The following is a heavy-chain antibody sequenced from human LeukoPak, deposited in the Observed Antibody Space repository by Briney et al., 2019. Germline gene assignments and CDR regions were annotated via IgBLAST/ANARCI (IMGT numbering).Heavy chain of an antibody. CDR3: AKDDYYDSSGYYLYYFDY. CDR1: GFTFSSYA. V-gene: IGHV3-23*01. J-gene: IGHJ4*02. CDR2: ISGSGGST. Sequence: GGSLRLSCAASGFTFSSYAMSWVRQAPGKGLGWVSAISGSGGSTYYADSVKGRFTISRDNSKNTLYLQMNSLRAEDTAVYYCAKDDYYDSSGYYLYYFDYWGQGTLVTVSS. D-gene: IGHD3-22*01.